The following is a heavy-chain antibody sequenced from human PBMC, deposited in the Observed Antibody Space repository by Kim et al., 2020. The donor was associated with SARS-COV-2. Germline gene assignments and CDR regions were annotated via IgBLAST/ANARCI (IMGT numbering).Heavy chain of an antibody. J-gene: IGHJ6*02. CDR2: TSVYNSNT. V-gene: IGHV1-18*04. D-gene: IGHD3-10*01. CDR3: VRDDSGSVSLWFGTFYGMDV. CDR1: GYTFSSYG. Sequence: ASVKVSCKASGYTFSSYGISWVRQAPGQGLEWMGWTSVYNSNTNYAQKFQGRVTMTTDTFTSTAFLDLRSLRSDDTAVYYCVRDDSGSVSLWFGTFYGMDVWGQGTTITVSS.